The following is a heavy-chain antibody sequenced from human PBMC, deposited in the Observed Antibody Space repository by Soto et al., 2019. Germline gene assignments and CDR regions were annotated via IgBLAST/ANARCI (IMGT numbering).Heavy chain of an antibody. J-gene: IGHJ5*02. CDR2: IYHSGST. D-gene: IGHD3-16*02. Sequence: QVQLQESGPGLVKPSGTLSLTCAVSGGSISSTNWWTWVRQTPGKGLEWIGQIYHSGSTNYNPSLKSRLTMSMDKSKNQFSLNLSSVTAADTAVYYCARGSHDFALSWGQGTLVTVSS. V-gene: IGHV4-4*02. CDR3: ARGSHDFALS. CDR1: GGSISSTNW.